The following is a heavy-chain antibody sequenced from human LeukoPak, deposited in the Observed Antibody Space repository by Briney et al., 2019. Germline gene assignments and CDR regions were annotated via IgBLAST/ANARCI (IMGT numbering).Heavy chain of an antibody. J-gene: IGHJ4*02. Sequence: PSETLSLTCAVSGDSISSGTYSWSWIRQPPGKGLEWIAFISHTGTTYYNPALESRVTISVDRSKNQFSLKLSSVTAADTAVYYCARDLGIYGSGLFDHWGQGTLVTVSS. CDR3: ARDLGIYGSGLFDH. CDR2: ISHTGTT. D-gene: IGHD6-19*01. V-gene: IGHV4-30-2*01. CDR1: GDSISSGTYS.